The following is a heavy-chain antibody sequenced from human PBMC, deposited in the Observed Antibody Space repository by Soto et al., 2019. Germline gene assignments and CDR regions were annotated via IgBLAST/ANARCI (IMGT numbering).Heavy chain of an antibody. Sequence: GGSLRLSCAASGFTFSSYDMHWVRQATGKGLEWVSAIGTAGDTYYPGSVKGRFTISRENAKNSLYLQMNSLRAEDTAVYYCARGREYSYGPRIRYYYYGMDVWGQGTTVTVSS. CDR1: GFTFSSYD. CDR3: ARGREYSYGPRIRYYYYGMDV. J-gene: IGHJ6*02. CDR2: IGTAGDT. V-gene: IGHV3-13*01. D-gene: IGHD5-18*01.